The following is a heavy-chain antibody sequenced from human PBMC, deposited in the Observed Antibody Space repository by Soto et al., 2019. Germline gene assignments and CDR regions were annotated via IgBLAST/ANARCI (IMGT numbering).Heavy chain of an antibody. Sequence: PSETLSLTCTVSGGSISSYYWSWIRQPPGKGLEWIGYIYYSGSTNYNPSLKSRVTISVDTSKNQFSLKLSSVTAADTAVYYCARARGPAAEGYYYYGMDVWGQGTTVTVSS. D-gene: IGHD2-2*01. V-gene: IGHV4-59*01. J-gene: IGHJ6*02. CDR3: ARARGPAAEGYYYYGMDV. CDR2: IYYSGST. CDR1: GGSISSYY.